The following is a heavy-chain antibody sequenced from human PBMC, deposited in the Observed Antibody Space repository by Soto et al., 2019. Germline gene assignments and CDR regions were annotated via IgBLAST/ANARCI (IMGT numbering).Heavy chain of an antibody. CDR2: ISWNNGGI. V-gene: IGHV3-9*01. CDR3: TKERAGTTFVFDS. Sequence: EVQLVESGGGLVPPGRSLRLSCAASGFTFDIFGMYWIRQAPGKGLEWVAGISWNNGGIAYADSVKGRFTISRDNTKNSLFLQLNSLRTEDTAFYYCTKERAGTTFVFDSWGLGTLVTVSS. J-gene: IGHJ4*02. CDR1: GFTFDIFG. D-gene: IGHD1-1*01.